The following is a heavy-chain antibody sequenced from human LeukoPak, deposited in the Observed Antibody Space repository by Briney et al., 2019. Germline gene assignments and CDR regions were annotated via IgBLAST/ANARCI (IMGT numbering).Heavy chain of an antibody. CDR2: ISSSSSTI. Sequence: GGSLRLSCAASGFIFSGYSMNWVRQAPGRGLEWVSYISSSSSTIYYADSVKDRFTISRDNAKNSLYLQMNSLRVEDTAVYYCVRAQGYGSGDYWGQGTLVTVSS. D-gene: IGHD3-10*01. CDR1: GFIFSGYS. V-gene: IGHV3-48*01. CDR3: VRAQGYGSGDY. J-gene: IGHJ4*02.